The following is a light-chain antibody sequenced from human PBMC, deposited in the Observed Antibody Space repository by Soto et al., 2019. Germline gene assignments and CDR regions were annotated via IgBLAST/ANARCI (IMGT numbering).Light chain of an antibody. CDR2: GAS. Sequence: IVLTQSPGTLSFSRGRRATLAYAASQSVSSSYLAWYQQKPGQAPRLLIYGASSRATGIPDRFSGSGSGTDFTLTISRLEPEDFAVYYCQQRSTWPITFGQGTRLEIK. CDR3: QQRSTWPIT. CDR1: QSVSSSY. J-gene: IGKJ5*01. V-gene: IGKV3D-20*02.